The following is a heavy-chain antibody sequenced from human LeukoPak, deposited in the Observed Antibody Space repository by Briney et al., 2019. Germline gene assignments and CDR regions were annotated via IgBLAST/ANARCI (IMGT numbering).Heavy chain of an antibody. CDR1: GGSFSDHH. CDR2: ITHDGFT. D-gene: IGHD2-15*01. J-gene: IGHJ6*03. V-gene: IGHV4-34*01. Sequence: SETLSLTCAVYGGSFSDHHWTWIRQPPEKVLEWIGEITHDGFTSYNPSLKSRVTISVDTSKNQFSLTLNSVTAADTAVYYCARVSTSVVVLPVTPPDYYYMDVWGKGTTVTIS. CDR3: ARVSTSVVVLPVTPPDYYYMDV.